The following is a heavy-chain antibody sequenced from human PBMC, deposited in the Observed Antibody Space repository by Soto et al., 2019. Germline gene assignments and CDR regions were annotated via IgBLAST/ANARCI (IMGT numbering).Heavy chain of an antibody. Sequence: SETLSLTCTVSGGSISSSSYYWGWIRQPPGKGLEWIGNIYYSGSTYYNPSLKSRVTISVDTSKNQFSLKLSSVTAADTAVYYCARGQVYGSGSYSSYYYYYYMDVWGKGTTVTVS. J-gene: IGHJ6*03. CDR2: IYYSGST. V-gene: IGHV4-39*01. D-gene: IGHD3-10*01. CDR3: ARGQVYGSGSYSSYYYYYYMDV. CDR1: GGSISSSSYY.